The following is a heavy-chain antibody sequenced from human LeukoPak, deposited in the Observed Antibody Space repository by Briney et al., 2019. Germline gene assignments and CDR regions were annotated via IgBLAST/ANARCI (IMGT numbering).Heavy chain of an antibody. D-gene: IGHD3-10*01. CDR1: GFTFSDYY. Sequence: PGGSLRLSCAASGFTFSDYYMSWIRQAPGKGLEWVSYISSSGSTIYYADSVKGRFTVSRDNSKNTLYLQMNSLRVEDTAVYFCAKDMVRGYYFDCWGQGTLITVSS. CDR3: AKDMVRGYYFDC. CDR2: ISSSGSTI. J-gene: IGHJ4*02. V-gene: IGHV3-11*01.